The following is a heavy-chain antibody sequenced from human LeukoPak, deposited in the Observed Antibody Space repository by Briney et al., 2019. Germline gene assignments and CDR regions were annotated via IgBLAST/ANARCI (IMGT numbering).Heavy chain of an antibody. J-gene: IGHJ6*02. Sequence: GRSLRLSCAASGFTFSTYGMHWVRQAPGKRLEWVAVTWYDGSYKYYGDSVKGRFTISRDNSKNTLYLQMASLRVEDTAVYYCASSEATTTPPPYGMDVWGQGTTVTVSS. CDR1: GFTFSTYG. CDR3: ASSEATTTPPPYGMDV. V-gene: IGHV3-33*01. D-gene: IGHD5-12*01. CDR2: TWYDGSYK.